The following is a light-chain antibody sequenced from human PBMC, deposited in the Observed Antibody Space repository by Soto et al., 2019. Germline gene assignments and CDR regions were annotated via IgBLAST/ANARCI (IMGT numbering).Light chain of an antibody. V-gene: IGLV2-8*01. CDR2: EVS. CDR1: SSDVGGYNY. Sequence: QSVLTQPPSASGSFGQSVTISCTGTSSDVGGYNYVSWYQQHPGKAPKLMIYEVSERPSGVPDRFSGSKSGNTASLTVSGLQADDEADYSCSSYSDTNYHYVFGTGTKVTVL. J-gene: IGLJ1*01. CDR3: SSYSDTNYHYV.